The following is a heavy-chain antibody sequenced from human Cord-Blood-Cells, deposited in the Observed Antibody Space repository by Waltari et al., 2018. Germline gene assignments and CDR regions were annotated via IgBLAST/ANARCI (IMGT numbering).Heavy chain of an antibody. Sequence: QVQLQQWGAGLLKPSETLSLTCAADGGSFSGYYWSWIRQPPGKGLEWIWEINHSGSTNYNPSLKSRVTISVDTSKNQFSLKLSSVTAADTAVYYCARGEWLRSGWFDPWGQGTLVTVSS. CDR1: GGSFSGYY. CDR3: ARGEWLRSGWFDP. V-gene: IGHV4-34*01. CDR2: INHSGST. D-gene: IGHD5-12*01. J-gene: IGHJ5*02.